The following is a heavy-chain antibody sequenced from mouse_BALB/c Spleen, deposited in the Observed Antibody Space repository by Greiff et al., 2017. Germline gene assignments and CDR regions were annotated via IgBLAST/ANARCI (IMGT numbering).Heavy chain of an antibody. D-gene: IGHD4-1*02. CDR3: ASQLGPFAY. J-gene: IGHJ3*01. CDR1: GFDIKDTY. V-gene: IGHV14-3*02. Sequence: VQLQQSGAELVKPGASVKLSCTASGFDIKDTYMHWVKQRPEQGLEWIGRIDPANGNTKYDPKFQGKATITADTSSNTAYLQLSSLTSEDSAVYYCASQLGPFAYWGQGTLVTVSA. CDR2: IDPANGNT.